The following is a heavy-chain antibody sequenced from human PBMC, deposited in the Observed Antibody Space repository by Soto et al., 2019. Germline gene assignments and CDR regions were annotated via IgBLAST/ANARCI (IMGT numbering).Heavy chain of an antibody. D-gene: IGHD2-15*01. CDR2: IKEDGSDK. V-gene: IGHV3-7*01. J-gene: IGHJ5*02. CDR3: VAGYCSGSNCPNWFDP. Sequence: PGGSLRLSCAASGFTLIDYWMSWVRQAPGKGLDWVANIKEDGSDKYYVDSVKGRFTISRDNTKNSLYLQMNSLRAEDTAVYYCVAGYCSGSNCPNWFDPWGQGTLVTVSS. CDR1: GFTLIDYW.